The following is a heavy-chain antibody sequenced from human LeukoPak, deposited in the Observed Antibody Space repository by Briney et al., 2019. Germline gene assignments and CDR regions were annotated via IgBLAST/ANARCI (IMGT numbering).Heavy chain of an antibody. Sequence: GGSLRLSCAAPGFTFSSYAMSWVRQAPGKGLEWVSAISGSGGSTYYADSVKGRFTISRDNSKNTLYLQMNSLRAEDTAVYYCAKDPADYYDSSGYDGNWFDPWGQGTLVTVSS. V-gene: IGHV3-23*01. CDR1: GFTFSSYA. CDR2: ISGSGGST. J-gene: IGHJ5*02. CDR3: AKDPADYYDSSGYDGNWFDP. D-gene: IGHD3-22*01.